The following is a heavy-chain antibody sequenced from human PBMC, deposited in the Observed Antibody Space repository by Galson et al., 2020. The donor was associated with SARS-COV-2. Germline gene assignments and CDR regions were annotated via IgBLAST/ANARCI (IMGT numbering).Heavy chain of an antibody. CDR2: ISWNSGSI. V-gene: IGHV3-9*01. CDR1: GFTFDDYA. Sequence: GGSLRLSCAASGFTFDDYAMHWVRQAPGKGLEWVSGISWNSGSIGYADSVKGRFTISRDNAKNSLYLQMNSLRAEDTALYYCASLPAAIRDSYYNYMDVWGKGTTVTVSS. CDR3: ASLPAAIRDSYYNYMDV. D-gene: IGHD2-2*02. J-gene: IGHJ6*03.